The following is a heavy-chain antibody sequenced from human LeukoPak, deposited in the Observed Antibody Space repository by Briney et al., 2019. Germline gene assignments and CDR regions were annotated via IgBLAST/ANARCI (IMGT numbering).Heavy chain of an antibody. D-gene: IGHD3-9*01. J-gene: IGHJ3*02. CDR1: GGTFSSYA. CDR2: IIPIFGTA. Sequence: ASVKVSCKASGGTFSSYAISWVRQAPGQGLEWMGGIIPIFGTANYAQKFQGRVTITADKSTSTAYMELSSLRSEDTAVYYRASAKGITIFSLGAFDIWGQGTMVTVSS. V-gene: IGHV1-69*06. CDR3: ASAKGITIFSLGAFDI.